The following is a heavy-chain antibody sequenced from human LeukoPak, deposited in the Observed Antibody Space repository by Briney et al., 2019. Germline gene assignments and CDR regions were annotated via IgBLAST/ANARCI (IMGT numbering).Heavy chain of an antibody. CDR2: IKQDGSEE. V-gene: IGHV3-7*03. D-gene: IGHD2/OR15-2a*01. Sequence: PGGSLRLSCAASGFASGFTFSRYWMTWVRRTPGKGLEWVANIKQDGSEEYYVDSVRGRFTISRDNSKNTVSLQMNSLRVEDTALYSCVKDWNSAASGMTYWGQGILVTVSS. CDR1: GFTFSRYW. J-gene: IGHJ4*02. CDR3: VKDWNSAASGMTY.